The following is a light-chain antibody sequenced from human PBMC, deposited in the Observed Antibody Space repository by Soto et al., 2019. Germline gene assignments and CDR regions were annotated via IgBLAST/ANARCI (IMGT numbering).Light chain of an antibody. V-gene: IGKV1-6*02. Sequence: AIQMTQSPSSLSACVGDRVIITCRASQGIRSDLGWYQQKPGKAPELLIFAASHLQTGVPSRFSGSGSGTDFTLTISSLQPEDFATYYCLQDYTYPWTFGQGTKVDIK. CDR1: QGIRSD. CDR3: LQDYTYPWT. CDR2: AAS. J-gene: IGKJ1*01.